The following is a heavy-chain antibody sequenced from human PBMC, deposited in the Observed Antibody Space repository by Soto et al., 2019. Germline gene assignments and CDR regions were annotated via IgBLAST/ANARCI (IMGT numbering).Heavy chain of an antibody. CDR2: IYYSGST. D-gene: IGHD2-15*01. CDR3: ARGSPIPNCSGGSCYPWYFDY. CDR1: GGSISSGGYY. V-gene: IGHV4-31*03. Sequence: PSETLSLTCTVSGGSISSGGYYWSWIRQHPGKGLEWIGYIYYSGSTYYNPSLKSRVTISVDTSKNQFSLKLSSVTAADTAVYYCARGSPIPNCSGGSCYPWYFDYWGQGTLVTVS. J-gene: IGHJ4*02.